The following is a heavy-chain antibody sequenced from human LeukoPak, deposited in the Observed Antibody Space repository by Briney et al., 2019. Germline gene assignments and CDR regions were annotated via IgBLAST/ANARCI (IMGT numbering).Heavy chain of an antibody. Sequence: SETLSLTRTVSSGSISSSSYYWGWIRQPPGKGLEWIRSIYYSGSTYHNPSLKSRVTISVDTSKNQFSLRLSSVTAADTAVYYCARLPTVTFFDYWGQGTLVTVSS. J-gene: IGHJ4*02. CDR2: IYYSGST. CDR1: SGSISSSSYY. CDR3: ARLPTVTFFDY. V-gene: IGHV4-39*01. D-gene: IGHD4-17*01.